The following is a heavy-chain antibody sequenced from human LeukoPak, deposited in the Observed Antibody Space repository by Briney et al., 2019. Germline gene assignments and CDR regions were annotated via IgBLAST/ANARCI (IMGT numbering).Heavy chain of an antibody. D-gene: IGHD5-12*01. CDR2: MNPNSGNT. J-gene: IGHJ6*03. CDR3: ARGRAPRAIVATIWLYYYYYMDV. V-gene: IGHV1-8*01. CDR1: GYTFTSYD. Sequence: ASVKVSCKASGYTFTSYDINWVRQATGQGLEWMGWMNPNSGNTGYAQKFQGRVTMTRNTSISTAYMELSSLRSEDTAVYYCARGRAPRAIVATIWLYYYYYMDVWGKGTTVTISS.